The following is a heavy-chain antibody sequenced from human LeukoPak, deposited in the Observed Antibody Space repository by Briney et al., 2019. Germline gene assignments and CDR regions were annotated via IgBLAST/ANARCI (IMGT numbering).Heavy chain of an antibody. V-gene: IGHV4-38-2*02. CDR2: IYYSGST. CDR3: AREVAYSGYDLHLDY. Sequence: SETLSLTCTVSGYSISSGYYWGWIRQPPGKGLEWIGSIYYSGSTYYNPSLKSRVTISVDTSKNQFSLKLSSVTAADTAVYYCAREVAYSGYDLHLDYWGQGTLVTVSS. D-gene: IGHD5-12*01. J-gene: IGHJ4*02. CDR1: GYSISSGYY.